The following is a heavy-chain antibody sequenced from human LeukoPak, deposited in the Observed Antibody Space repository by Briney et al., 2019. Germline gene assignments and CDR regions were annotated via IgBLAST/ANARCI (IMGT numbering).Heavy chain of an antibody. CDR2: ISIYNGIT. CDR1: EYTLTELS. CDR3: ARVLGNPNWFDP. J-gene: IGHJ5*02. V-gene: IGHV1-18*01. Sequence: ASVKVSCKVSEYTLTELSMHWVRQAPGKGLEWMGWISIYNGITTYAQKFQGRVTMTADTSTSTAYMELTTLRNDDTAVYYCARVLGNPNWFDPWGQGSLVTVSS. D-gene: IGHD1-14*01.